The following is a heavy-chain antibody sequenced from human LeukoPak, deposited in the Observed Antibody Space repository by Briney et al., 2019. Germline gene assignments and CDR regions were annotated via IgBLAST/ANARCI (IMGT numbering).Heavy chain of an antibody. V-gene: IGHV3-23*01. J-gene: IGHJ4*02. CDR2: ISGSGGST. Sequence: GGSLRLSCAASGFTFSSYAMSWVRQAPGKGLEWVSAISGSGGSTYYADSVKGRFTISRDNSKNTLYLQMNSLRAEDTAVYYCAKGGLGSKIWFGESWGQGTLVTVSS. CDR1: GFTFSSYA. D-gene: IGHD3-10*01. CDR3: AKGGLGSKIWFGES.